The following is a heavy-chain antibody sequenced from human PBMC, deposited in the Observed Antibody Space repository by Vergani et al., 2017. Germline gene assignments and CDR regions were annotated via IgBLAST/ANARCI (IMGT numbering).Heavy chain of an antibody. CDR3: ARARCIETCYMSNWLDS. D-gene: IGHD3-9*01. V-gene: IGHV3-74*03. J-gene: IGHJ5*01. CDR1: GFSFNSYW. CDR2: IKSDGSIT. Sequence: DVHLAESGGGFFQPGGSLRLSCSASGFSFNSYWMHWVRQVPGKGLLWVSRIKSDGSITAYADSVKGRFTISRDNAQNTLYLQMNSLRVEDTGVYYCARARCIETCYMSNWLDSWGPGTLVTVSS.